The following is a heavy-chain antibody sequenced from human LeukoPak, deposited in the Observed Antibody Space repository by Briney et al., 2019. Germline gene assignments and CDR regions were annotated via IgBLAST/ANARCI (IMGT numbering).Heavy chain of an antibody. CDR2: IRYDGSKK. D-gene: IGHD6-19*01. CDR1: GFTFSSYG. J-gene: IGHJ4*02. V-gene: IGHV3-30*02. CDR3: ARGHSGWYDY. Sequence: GGSLRLSCAASGFTFSSYGMHWVRQAPGKGLEWVAFIRYDGSKKYYADSVKGRFSISRDNSKNTLYLQMNSLRAEDTAVYYCARGHSGWYDYWGQGTLVTVSS.